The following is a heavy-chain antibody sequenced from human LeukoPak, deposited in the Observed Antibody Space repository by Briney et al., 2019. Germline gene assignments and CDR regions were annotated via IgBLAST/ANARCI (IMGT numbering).Heavy chain of an antibody. CDR1: GFTFSSYE. V-gene: IGHV3-48*03. CDR2: ISSSGSTR. Sequence: AGGSLRLSCTVSGFTFSSYEMNWVRQAPGKGLEWVSYISSSGSTRYYADSVKGRFTISRDNAKNSLYLQMNSLRAEDTALYYCARVSDISVAAYFDYWGQGTLATVSS. J-gene: IGHJ4*02. CDR3: ARVSDISVAAYFDY. D-gene: IGHD6-19*01.